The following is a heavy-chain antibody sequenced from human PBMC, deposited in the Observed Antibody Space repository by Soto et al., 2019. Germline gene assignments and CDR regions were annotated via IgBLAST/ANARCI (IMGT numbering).Heavy chain of an antibody. V-gene: IGHV3-66*02. D-gene: IGHD1-26*01. CDR3: AGRVGATNYGMXV. Sequence: GGSLRLSCAASEFTVSSNYMNWVRQAPGKGLECVSTIYSGGSTYYADSVKGRFTISRDNSKXXXXXXXXXXXXXXXXVYYCAGRVGATNYGMXVWGQXTTXXVS. CDR1: EFTVSSNY. CDR2: IYSGGST. J-gene: IGHJ6*02.